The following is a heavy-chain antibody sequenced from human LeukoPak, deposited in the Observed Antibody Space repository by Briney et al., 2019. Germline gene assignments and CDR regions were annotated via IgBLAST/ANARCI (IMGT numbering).Heavy chain of an antibody. J-gene: IGHJ4*02. CDR3: AREPIGSRCPYYFVY. CDR2: INAGNSNT. D-gene: IGHD6-13*01. CDR1: GYTFTSYA. Sequence: ASVKVSCKASGYTFTSYAMHWVRQAPGQRLEGMGWINAGNSNTKYSKKFQARVTITMDTSANTAYMELSSLGSEETAVYYCAREPIGSRCPYYFVYWGQETLVTVSS. V-gene: IGHV1-3*01.